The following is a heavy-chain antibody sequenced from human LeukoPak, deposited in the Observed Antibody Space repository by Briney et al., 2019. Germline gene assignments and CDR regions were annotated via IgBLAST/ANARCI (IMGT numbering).Heavy chain of an antibody. CDR2: ISGSGGST. Sequence: PGGSLRLSCAASGFTFSSYAMSWVRQAPGKGLEWVSAISGSGGSTYYADSVKGRFTISRDNSKNTLYLQMNSLRAEDTALYHCARAGWGSSSTLGAFDIWGQGTMVTVSS. CDR1: GFTFSSYA. D-gene: IGHD6-6*01. J-gene: IGHJ3*02. CDR3: ARAGWGSSSTLGAFDI. V-gene: IGHV3-23*01.